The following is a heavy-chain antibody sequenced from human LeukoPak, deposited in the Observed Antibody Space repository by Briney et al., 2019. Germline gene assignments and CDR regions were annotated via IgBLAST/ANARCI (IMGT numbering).Heavy chain of an antibody. CDR2: ISSTSSTT. D-gene: IGHD3-10*01. Sequence: GGSLRLSCAASGYTFSSYSMNWVRQAPGKGLEWVSYISSTSSTTYYADSVKGRFTISRDNAKDSLYLQMNSLRAEDTAVYYCAKESSHYFGSGSYYGWDYWGQGTQVTVSS. CDR1: GYTFSSYS. V-gene: IGHV3-48*04. J-gene: IGHJ4*02. CDR3: AKESSHYFGSGSYYGWDY.